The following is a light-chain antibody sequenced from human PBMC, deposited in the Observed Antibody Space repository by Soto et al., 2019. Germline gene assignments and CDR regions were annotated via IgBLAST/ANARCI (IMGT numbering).Light chain of an antibody. CDR1: SSDVGGYNY. CDR2: DVN. Sequence: QSALTQPRSVSGSPGQSVTISCTGTSSDVGGYNYVSWYQQHPGTAPKLMLYDVNQRPSGVPDRFSGSKSGNTASLTISGIQAEDEADYYCCSYAGRYGFGTGPKLTVL. V-gene: IGLV2-11*01. J-gene: IGLJ1*01. CDR3: CSYAGRYG.